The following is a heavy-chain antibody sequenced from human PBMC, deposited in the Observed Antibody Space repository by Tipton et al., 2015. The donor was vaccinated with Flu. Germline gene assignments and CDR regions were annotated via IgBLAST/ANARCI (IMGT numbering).Heavy chain of an antibody. V-gene: IGHV4-34*01. CDR2: INHSGST. J-gene: IGHJ5*02. CDR3: ARPKYYYGSGSDSEGFDP. D-gene: IGHD3-10*01. Sequence: LRLSCAVYGGSFSGYYWSWIRQPPGKGLEWIGEINHSGSTNYNPSLKSRVTISVDTSKNQFSLKLSSVTAADTAVYYCARPKYYYGSGSDSEGFDPWGQGTLVTVSS. CDR1: GGSFSGYY.